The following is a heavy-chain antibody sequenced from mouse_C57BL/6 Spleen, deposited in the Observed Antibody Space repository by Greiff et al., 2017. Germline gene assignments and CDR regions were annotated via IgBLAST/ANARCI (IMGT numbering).Heavy chain of an antibody. D-gene: IGHD1-1*01. J-gene: IGHJ2*01. CDR3: ARSPYYYGSSPYYFDY. Sequence: EVQLQQSVAELVRPGASVKLSCTASGFNIKNSYMHWVKQRPEQGLEWLGRIDPANGNTTYAPKFQGKATITADTSSNKAYLQLISLTYEDTSIYYCARSPYYYGSSPYYFDYWGQGTTRTVSS. CDR1: GFNIKNSY. V-gene: IGHV14-3*01. CDR2: IDPANGNT.